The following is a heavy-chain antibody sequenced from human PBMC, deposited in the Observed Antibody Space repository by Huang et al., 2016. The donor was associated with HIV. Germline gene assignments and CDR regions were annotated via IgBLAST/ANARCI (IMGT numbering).Heavy chain of an antibody. J-gene: IGHJ3*02. CDR2: INHSGST. Sequence: QVQLQQWGAGLLKPSETLSLTCAVYGGSFSGYYWSWIRQSPGKGLEWIGEINHSGSTNYNPTLKSRRNISVDTSKHQFSLKLGSVTAADTAVYYCARERMMSWLDDHDAFDIWGQGTMVTVSS. V-gene: IGHV4-34*01. CDR3: ARERMMSWLDDHDAFDI. D-gene: IGHD1-1*01. CDR1: GGSFSGYY.